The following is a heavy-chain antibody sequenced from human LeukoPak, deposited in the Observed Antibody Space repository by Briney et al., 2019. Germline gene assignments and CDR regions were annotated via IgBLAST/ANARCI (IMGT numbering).Heavy chain of an antibody. Sequence: GGSLRLSCAASGFTFSSYAMSWVRQVPGKGLEWVSAISGSGGSTYYADSVKGRFTISRDNSKSTLYLQMNSLRAEDTAVYYCAKVNVLRFLEWFPYNWFDPWGQGTLVTVSS. J-gene: IGHJ5*02. V-gene: IGHV3-23*01. CDR3: AKVNVLRFLEWFPYNWFDP. D-gene: IGHD3-3*01. CDR2: ISGSGGST. CDR1: GFTFSSYA.